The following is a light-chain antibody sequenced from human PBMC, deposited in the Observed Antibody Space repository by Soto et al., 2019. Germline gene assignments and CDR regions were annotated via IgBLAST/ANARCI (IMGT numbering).Light chain of an antibody. CDR3: QQYNNWLWT. Sequence: EIVMTQSPATLSVSPGERATLSCRASQSVSRNVAWYQQKPGQAPRLLIHDASTRATGISVRFSGSGSGTEFTLTINSLQYEDFAVYYCQQYNNWLWTCGQGAMVEIK. CDR1: QSVSRN. CDR2: DAS. V-gene: IGKV3-15*01. J-gene: IGKJ1*01.